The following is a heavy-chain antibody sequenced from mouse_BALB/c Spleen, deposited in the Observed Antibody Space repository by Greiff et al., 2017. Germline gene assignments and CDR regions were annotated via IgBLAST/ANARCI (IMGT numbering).Heavy chain of an antibody. CDR2: IDPSDSET. D-gene: IGHD1-1*02. Sequence: QVQLQQPGAELVKPGAPVKLSCKASGYTFTSYWMNWVKQRPGRGLEWIGRIDPSDSETHYNQKFKDKATLTVDKSSSTAYIQLSSLTSEDSAVYYCARGGYYGGPWFAYWGQGTLVTVSA. CDR1: GYTFTSYW. V-gene: IGHV1-69*02. J-gene: IGHJ3*01. CDR3: ARGGYYGGPWFAY.